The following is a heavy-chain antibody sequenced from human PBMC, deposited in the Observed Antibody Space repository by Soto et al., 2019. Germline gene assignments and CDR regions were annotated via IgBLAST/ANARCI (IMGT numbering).Heavy chain of an antibody. Sequence: ASVKVSCKASGYTFTSYGISWVRQAPGQGLEWMGWISAYNGNTNYAQKLQGRVTMTTDTSTSTAYMELRSLRSDDTAVYYCARVAPIAVAGTRWFDPRGQGTLVTVSS. J-gene: IGHJ5*02. V-gene: IGHV1-18*01. D-gene: IGHD6-19*01. CDR1: GYTFTSYG. CDR3: ARVAPIAVAGTRWFDP. CDR2: ISAYNGNT.